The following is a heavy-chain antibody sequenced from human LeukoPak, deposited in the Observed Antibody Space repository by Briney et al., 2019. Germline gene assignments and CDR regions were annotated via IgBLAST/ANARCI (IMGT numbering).Heavy chain of an antibody. Sequence: GEFLRLSCVASGFSFSDYAMHWVRQAPGKGLEWVAVISADGRDKYYIDSVRGRFTISRDNSKTTVFLQMNSLEVEDTAVYYCATPLASKWSSSWYSGHFDYWGQGALVTVPS. J-gene: IGHJ4*02. V-gene: IGHV3-30*04. D-gene: IGHD6-13*01. CDR2: ISADGRDK. CDR3: ATPLASKWSSSWYSGHFDY. CDR1: GFSFSDYA.